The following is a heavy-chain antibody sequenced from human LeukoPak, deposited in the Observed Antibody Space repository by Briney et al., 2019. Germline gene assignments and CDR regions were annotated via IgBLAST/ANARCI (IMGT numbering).Heavy chain of an antibody. V-gene: IGHV3-53*01. CDR2: IYSGGST. J-gene: IGHJ4*02. CDR3: ARDDVIVSRYFD. CDR1: GFTFSNYD. Sequence: GGSLRLSCAASGFTFSNYDMSWVRQAPGKGLEWVSVIYSGGSTYYADSVKGRFTISRDNSKNTLYLQMNSLRAGDTAVYYCARDDVIVSRYFDWGQGTLVTVSS. D-gene: IGHD3-9*01.